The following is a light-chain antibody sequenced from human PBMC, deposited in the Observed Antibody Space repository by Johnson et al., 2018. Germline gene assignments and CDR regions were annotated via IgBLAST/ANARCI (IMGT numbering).Light chain of an antibody. CDR1: SSNIGNNY. CDR2: ENN. Sequence: QSVLTQPPSVSAAPGQKVTISCSGSSSNIGNNYVSWYQQLPGTAPKLLIYENNKRPSGIPDRFSGSKSGTSATLGITGLQTGDEADYYCGTWDGSLRGGNVFGTGTKVTVL. V-gene: IGLV1-51*02. CDR3: GTWDGSLRGGNV. J-gene: IGLJ1*01.